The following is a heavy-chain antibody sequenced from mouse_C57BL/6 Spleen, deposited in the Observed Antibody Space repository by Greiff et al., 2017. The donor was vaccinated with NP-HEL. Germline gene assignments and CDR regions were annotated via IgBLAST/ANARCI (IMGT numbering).Heavy chain of an antibody. Sequence: VQLQQSGAELVRPGTSVKVSCKASGYAFTNYLIEWVKQRPGQGLEWIGVINPGSGGTNYNEKFKGKATLTADKSSSTAYMQLSSLTSEDSAVYFCAREIRSLITTVVAPYFDYWGQGTTLTVSS. CDR3: AREIRSLITTVVAPYFDY. CDR2: INPGSGGT. CDR1: GYAFTNYL. J-gene: IGHJ2*01. V-gene: IGHV1-54*01. D-gene: IGHD1-1*01.